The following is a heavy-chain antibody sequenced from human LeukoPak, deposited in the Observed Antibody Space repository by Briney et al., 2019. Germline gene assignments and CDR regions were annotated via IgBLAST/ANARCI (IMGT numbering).Heavy chain of an antibody. CDR1: GFTFSSYA. D-gene: IGHD1-20*01. J-gene: IGHJ4*02. Sequence: PGRSLRLSCAASGFTFSSYAMHWVRQAPGKGLEWVAVIVYDGSKKYYADSVKGRITISRDNSKNTLYLQMNSLRAEDTAVYHCVRALTGIDDFWGQGTLVTVSS. CDR3: VRALTGIDDF. V-gene: IGHV3-30-3*01. CDR2: IVYDGSKK.